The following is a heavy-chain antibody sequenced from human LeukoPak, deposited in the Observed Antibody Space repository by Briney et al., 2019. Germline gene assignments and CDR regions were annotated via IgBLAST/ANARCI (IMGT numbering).Heavy chain of an antibody. V-gene: IGHV3-48*01. CDR3: VRDVGGTDY. J-gene: IGHJ4*02. CDR2: ISSSSTTTI. D-gene: IGHD3-16*01. Sequence: HTGGSLRLSCAASGFTFSSYSMNWVRQAPGKGLEWISYISSSSTTTIYYADPVKGRFTISRDNAKNSLYLQMNSLRAEDTAVYYCVRDVGGTDYWGQGTLVTVSS. CDR1: GFTFSSYS.